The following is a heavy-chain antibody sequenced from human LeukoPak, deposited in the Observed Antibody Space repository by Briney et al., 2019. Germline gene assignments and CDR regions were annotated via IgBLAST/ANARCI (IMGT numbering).Heavy chain of an antibody. J-gene: IGHJ4*02. V-gene: IGHV3-23*01. CDR2: FSGGGGST. Sequence: HPGGSLRLSCVASGFTFSSYAMSWVRQAPGEGMEWVSTFSGGGGSTYYADSVKGRFTIYRDNSKNTLYLQMNSLRAEDTAVYSCAKGRGGNYWEPFDFSGQGAQVTVSS. D-gene: IGHD1-7*01. CDR3: AKGRGGNYWEPFDF. CDR1: GFTFSSYA.